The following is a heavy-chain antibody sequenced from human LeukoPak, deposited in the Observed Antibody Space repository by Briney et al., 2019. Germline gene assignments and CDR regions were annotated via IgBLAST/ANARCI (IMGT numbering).Heavy chain of an antibody. CDR1: GYTFTTYG. V-gene: IGHV1-69*04. Sequence: SVKVSCKASGYTFTTYGISWVRQAPGQGLEWMGRIIPMFGIVNHAQTFQDRVTFTADKSTSTTYMELSSLRSEDTAVYFCAREDGPLDYWGQGTLITVSS. D-gene: IGHD5-24*01. J-gene: IGHJ4*02. CDR2: IIPMFGIV. CDR3: AREDGPLDY.